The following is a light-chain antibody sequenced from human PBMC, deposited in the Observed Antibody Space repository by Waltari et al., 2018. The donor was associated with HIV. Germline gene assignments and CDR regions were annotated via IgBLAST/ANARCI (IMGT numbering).Light chain of an antibody. V-gene: IGLV2-14*03. Sequence: QSALTQPASVSGSPGQSITISCTGTITDIGTYNHVYWYQHHAGRAPKLLIYAVNNRPSGVSTRFSASKSGNTASLTISGLQSDDEADYYCSSYASGDTLVMFGGGTKVTVL. J-gene: IGLJ3*02. CDR1: ITDIGTYNH. CDR3: SSYASGDTLVM. CDR2: AVN.